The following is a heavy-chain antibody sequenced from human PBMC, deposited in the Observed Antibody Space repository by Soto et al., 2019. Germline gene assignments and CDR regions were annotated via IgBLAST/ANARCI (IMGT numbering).Heavy chain of an antibody. CDR2: INQDGSQE. D-gene: IGHD3-10*02. J-gene: IGHJ6*04. V-gene: IGHV3-7*01. CDR1: GFTFSTYW. CDR3: ARDDLLQFSGV. Sequence: GGSLRLSCAASGFTFSTYWMSWVRQAPGKGLEWVANINQDGSQEYYVDSVKGRFTISRDNARNSLFLQMSSLTVEDTAVYYCARDDLLQFSGVWGKGTTVTVSS.